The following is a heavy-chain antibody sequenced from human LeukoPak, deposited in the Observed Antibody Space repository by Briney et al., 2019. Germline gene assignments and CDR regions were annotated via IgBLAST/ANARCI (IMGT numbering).Heavy chain of an antibody. Sequence: GASVKVSSKDSGYTFTIYDINWVRQATGQGLEWMGWMNHNSGNTGYAQKFQGRVTMTRNTSISTAYMELSSLRSEDTAVYYCARGPPHYYYMDVWGKGTTVTVSS. J-gene: IGHJ6*03. CDR1: GYTFTIYD. CDR2: MNHNSGNT. V-gene: IGHV1-8*01. CDR3: ARGPPHYYYMDV.